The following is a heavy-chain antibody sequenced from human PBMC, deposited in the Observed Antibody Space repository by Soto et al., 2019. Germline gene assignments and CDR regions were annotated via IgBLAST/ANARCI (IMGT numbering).Heavy chain of an antibody. J-gene: IGHJ4*02. Sequence: PSETLSLTCTVSGGSISSVGYYWSWIRQHPGKGLEWIGYIYYSGSTYYNPSLKSRVTLSVDTSKNQFSLKLSSVTAADTAVYYCARGGTYYDSSGYYVWGQGTLVTVSS. CDR1: GGSISSVGYY. D-gene: IGHD3-22*01. V-gene: IGHV4-31*03. CDR3: ARGGTYYDSSGYYV. CDR2: IYYSGST.